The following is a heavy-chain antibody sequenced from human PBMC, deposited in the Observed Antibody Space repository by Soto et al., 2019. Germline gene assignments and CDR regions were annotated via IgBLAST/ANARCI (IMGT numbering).Heavy chain of an antibody. Sequence: QVQLQESGPGLVKPSQTLSLTCTVSGGSISSGGYYWSWIRQHPGKGLEWIGYIYDSGSTYYNPSLKSRVNISVDTSKNQFSLKLSSVTVADTAVYYCARTYTVVTPLFDYWGQGTLVTVSS. D-gene: IGHD2-15*01. V-gene: IGHV4-31*03. CDR3: ARTYTVVTPLFDY. CDR1: GGSISSGGYY. J-gene: IGHJ4*02. CDR2: IYDSGST.